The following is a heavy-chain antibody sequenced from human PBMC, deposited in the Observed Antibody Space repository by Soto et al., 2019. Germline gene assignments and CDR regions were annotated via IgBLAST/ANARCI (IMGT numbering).Heavy chain of an antibody. CDR2: IYYSGST. Sequence: SETLSLTCTVSGGSISSSSYYWGWIRQPPGKGLEWIGSIYYSGSTYYNPSLKSRVTISVDTSKNQFSLKLSSVTAADTAVYYCARRSQPYYSYYYMDVWGKGTTVTVSS. CDR3: ARRSQPYYSYYYMDV. V-gene: IGHV4-39*01. J-gene: IGHJ6*03. D-gene: IGHD1-1*01. CDR1: GGSISSSSYY.